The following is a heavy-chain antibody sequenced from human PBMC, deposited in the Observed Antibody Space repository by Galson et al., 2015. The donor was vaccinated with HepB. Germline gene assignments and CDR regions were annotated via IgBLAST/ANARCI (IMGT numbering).Heavy chain of an antibody. CDR3: ARGDSKLGKYYYYMDV. J-gene: IGHJ6*03. V-gene: IGHV3-21*01. D-gene: IGHD7-27*01. CDR1: GFTFSSYS. CDR2: ISSSSSYI. Sequence: SLRLSCAASGFTFSSYSMNWVRQAPGKGLEWVSSISSSSSYIYYADSVKGRFPISRDNAKNSLYLQMNSLGAEDTAVYYCARGDSKLGKYYYYMDVWGKGTTVTVSS.